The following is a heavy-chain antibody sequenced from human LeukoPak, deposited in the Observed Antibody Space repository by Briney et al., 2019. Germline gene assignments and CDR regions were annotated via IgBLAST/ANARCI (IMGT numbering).Heavy chain of an antibody. CDR2: ISGSSDTT. CDR3: AKRIGGVNSFDH. J-gene: IGHJ4*02. V-gene: IGHV3-23*01. CDR1: GFTFSSYA. D-gene: IGHD3-16*01. Sequence: GGSLRLSCAASGFTFSSYAMSWVRQAPGKGLEWVSVISGSSDTTYYADSVKGRFIISRDNSKNTLYLQMNSLRAEDTAVYYCAKRIGGVNSFDHWGQGTLVTVSS.